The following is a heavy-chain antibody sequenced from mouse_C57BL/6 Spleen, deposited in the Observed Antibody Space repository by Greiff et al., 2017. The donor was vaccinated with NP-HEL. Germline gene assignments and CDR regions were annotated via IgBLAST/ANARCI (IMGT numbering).Heavy chain of an antibody. CDR3: AIHYDYDVDFDV. CDR2: IHPSDSDT. CDR1: GYTFTSYW. V-gene: IGHV1-74*01. J-gene: IGHJ1*03. Sequence: QVQLKQPGAELVKPGASVKVSCKASGYTFTSYWMHWVKQRPGQGLEWIGRIHPSDSDTNYNQKFKGKATLTVDKSSSTAYMQLSSLTSEDSAVYYCAIHYDYDVDFDVWGTGTTVTVSS. D-gene: IGHD2-4*01.